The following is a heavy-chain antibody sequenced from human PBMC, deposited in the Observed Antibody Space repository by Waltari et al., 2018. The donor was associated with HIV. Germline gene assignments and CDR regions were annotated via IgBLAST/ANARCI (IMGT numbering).Heavy chain of an antibody. D-gene: IGHD3-16*01. CDR2: IYSSGST. Sequence: QVQLRESGPGLVKPSETLSLTCTVSGNSVSSGSYYWTWIRQPPGKGLEWIGYIYSSGSTNYNPSLKSRVTISLDTSKNQFSLKLSSVTAADTAVYYCAGGPTNNIFDCWGQGTLVTVSS. CDR3: AGGPTNNIFDC. V-gene: IGHV4-61*01. J-gene: IGHJ4*02. CDR1: GNSVSSGSYY.